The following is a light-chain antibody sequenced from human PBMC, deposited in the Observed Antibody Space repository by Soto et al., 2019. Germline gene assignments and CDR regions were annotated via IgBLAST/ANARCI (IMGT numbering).Light chain of an antibody. V-gene: IGLV2-23*01. CDR3: SSYAGYSTSVV. CDR2: EAN. CDR1: SSDVGSYNL. J-gene: IGLJ2*01. Sequence: QSALTQPASVSGSPGQSITISCTGTSSDVGSYNLVSWYQQHPGKAPKLMIYEANKRPSGVSDRFSGSKSGNTASLTISGLQAEDEAKYYCSSYAGYSTSVVFGGGTKLTVL.